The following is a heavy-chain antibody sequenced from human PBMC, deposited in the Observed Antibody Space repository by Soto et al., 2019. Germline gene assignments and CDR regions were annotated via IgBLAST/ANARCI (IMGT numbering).Heavy chain of an antibody. J-gene: IGHJ6*03. V-gene: IGHV3-33*01. D-gene: IGHD4-4*01. Sequence: GGSLRLSCAASGFTFSSYGMHWVRQAPGKGLEWVAVIWYDGSNKYYADSVKGRFTISRDNSKNTLYLQMNSLRAEDTALYYCARTTVTTYYYYYYMDVWGKGTTVTVSS. CDR3: ARTTVTTYYYYYYMDV. CDR2: IWYDGSNK. CDR1: GFTFSSYG.